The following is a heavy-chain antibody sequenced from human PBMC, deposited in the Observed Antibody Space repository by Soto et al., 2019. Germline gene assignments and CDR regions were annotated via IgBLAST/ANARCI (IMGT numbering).Heavy chain of an antibody. CDR3: VKDGGGVRYNYNIRGDS. Sequence: QVQLVESGGGVVHPGRSLRLSCVASGIDLENYGIHWVRQAPGEGLEWVAVISSDGTTKSYIDSVRGRFTISRDNSRSTLFLQMHSLRREETAMYYCVKDGGGVRYNYNIRGDSWGQGTQVTVSS. CDR2: ISSDGTTK. J-gene: IGHJ4*02. CDR1: GIDLENYG. D-gene: IGHD5-18*01. V-gene: IGHV3-30*18.